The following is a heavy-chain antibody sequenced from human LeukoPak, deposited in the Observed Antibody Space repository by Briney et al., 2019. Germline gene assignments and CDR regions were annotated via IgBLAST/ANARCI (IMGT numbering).Heavy chain of an antibody. CDR2: INHSGSA. CDR3: ARGQGTVTTH. CDR1: GGSFSGYY. D-gene: IGHD4-11*01. Sequence: ASETLSLTCAVSGGSFSGYYWTWIRQPPGKGLEWIGEINHSGSANYNPSLMSRVTISLDTSKNHFSLNLSSVTAADTAVYYCARGQGTVTTHWGQGTLVTVSS. V-gene: IGHV4-34*01. J-gene: IGHJ4*02.